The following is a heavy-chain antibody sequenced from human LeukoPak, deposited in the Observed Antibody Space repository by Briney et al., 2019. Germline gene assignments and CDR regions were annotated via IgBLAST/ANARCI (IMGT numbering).Heavy chain of an antibody. Sequence: PSETLSLTCTVSGGSISSGGYYWTWIRQPAGKGLEWIGRIYTSGSTNYNPSLKSRVTISVDTSKNQFSLKLSSVTAADTAVYYCARRDLRRAAAGIPLDYWGQGTLVTVSS. CDR2: IYTSGST. J-gene: IGHJ4*02. CDR3: ARRDLRRAAAGIPLDY. V-gene: IGHV4-61*02. D-gene: IGHD6-13*01. CDR1: GGSISSGGYY.